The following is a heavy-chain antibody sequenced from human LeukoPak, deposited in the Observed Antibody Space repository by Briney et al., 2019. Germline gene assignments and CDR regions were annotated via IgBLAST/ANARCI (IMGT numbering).Heavy chain of an antibody. V-gene: IGHV3-66*01. CDR2: IRSDGST. CDR3: AREVGVGTTSAFDI. Sequence: PGGSLRLSCAASALTVSNNYMTWVRQAPGKGLEWVSIIRSDGSTYYADSVKGRFTISRDNSKNTLYLQMNSLRVEDTALYYCAREVGVGTTSAFDIWGQGTMVTVSS. D-gene: IGHD1-26*01. CDR1: ALTVSNNY. J-gene: IGHJ3*02.